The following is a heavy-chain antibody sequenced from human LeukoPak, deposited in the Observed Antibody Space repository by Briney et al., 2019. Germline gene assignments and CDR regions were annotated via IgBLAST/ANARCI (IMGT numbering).Heavy chain of an antibody. J-gene: IGHJ4*02. V-gene: IGHV3-53*01. CDR3: ARGGDGGPPYYFDF. CDR2: IDRGGNT. Sequence: GRSLRLSCAASGFTVSSNYMSWVRQAPGKGLEWVSVIDRGGNTYYADSVKGRFTISRDNSKNPLYLQMNSLRADDTAVYHWARGGDGGPPYYFDFWGQGTLVTVSS. CDR1: GFTVSSNY. D-gene: IGHD5-24*01.